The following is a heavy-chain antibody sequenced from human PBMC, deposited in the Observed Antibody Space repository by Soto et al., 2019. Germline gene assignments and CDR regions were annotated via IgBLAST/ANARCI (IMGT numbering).Heavy chain of an antibody. D-gene: IGHD1-26*01. CDR1: GFTFSDHY. V-gene: IGHV3-72*01. CDR2: IRNKANSYST. CDR3: ARIRLGSYDLKDAEY. J-gene: IGHJ1*01. Sequence: EVQLVESGGGLVQPGGSLRLSCAASGFTFSDHYVDWVRQAPGKGLEWVARIRNKANSYSTEYAASAKGRFTISRDDSKNLGYLQMSSLKTEDTAVYYCARIRLGSYDLKDAEYWGQGTLVTVSS.